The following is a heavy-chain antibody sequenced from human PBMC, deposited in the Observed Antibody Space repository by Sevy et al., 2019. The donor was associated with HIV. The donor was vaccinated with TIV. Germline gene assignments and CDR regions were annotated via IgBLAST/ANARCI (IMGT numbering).Heavy chain of an antibody. Sequence: GGSLRLSCAAFGFNFNTYAISWVRQAPGKGLGWVSTISGSGANTFYADSVKGQFTISRDNSQNTMYLQMNSLRADDAAIYYCAKHVGNPSGAFDIWGQGTTVTVSS. CDR1: GFNFNTYA. CDR2: ISGSGANT. D-gene: IGHD3-10*01. CDR3: AKHVGNPSGAFDI. V-gene: IGHV3-23*01. J-gene: IGHJ3*02.